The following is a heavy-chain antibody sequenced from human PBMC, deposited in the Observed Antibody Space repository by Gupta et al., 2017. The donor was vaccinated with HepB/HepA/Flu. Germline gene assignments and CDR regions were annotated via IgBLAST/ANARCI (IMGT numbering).Heavy chain of an antibody. CDR1: GFTFSSYG. CDR2: IWYDGSNK. Sequence: QVQLVESGGRVVQPGSSLRLSCTASGFTFSSYGMHWFRQAPGKGLEWVAVIWYDGSNKYYADSVKGRFTISRDNSKNTLYLQMNSLRAEDTAVYYCARELGYCTNGVCYDYYMDVWGKGTTVTVSS. J-gene: IGHJ6*03. V-gene: IGHV3-33*01. D-gene: IGHD2-8*01. CDR3: ARELGYCTNGVCYDYYMDV.